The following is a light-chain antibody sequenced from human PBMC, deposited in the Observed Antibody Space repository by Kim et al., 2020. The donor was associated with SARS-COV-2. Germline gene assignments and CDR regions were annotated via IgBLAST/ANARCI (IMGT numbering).Light chain of an antibody. CDR2: EVN. Sequence: QSVTLSGTATRDDIGAYKYVSWYQQHPGKAPKLMIYEVNRRPSGVPDRFSGSKSGNTASLTVSGLQAEDEAYYYCTSYAGSNHLDVFGTGTKVTVL. CDR3: TSYAGSNHLDV. CDR1: RDDIGAYKY. J-gene: IGLJ1*01. V-gene: IGLV2-8*01.